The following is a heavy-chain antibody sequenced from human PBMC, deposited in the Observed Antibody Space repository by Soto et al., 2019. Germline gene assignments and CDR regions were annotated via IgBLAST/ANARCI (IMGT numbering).Heavy chain of an antibody. D-gene: IGHD6-13*01. CDR1: GYSFTSYW. Sequence: PGESLKISCKGSGYSFTSYWIGWVRQMPGKGLEWMGIIYPGDSDTRYSPSFQGQVTISADKSISTAYLQWSSLKASDTAMYYCARQEAAAGSYYYYGMDVWGQGTTVTVSS. V-gene: IGHV5-51*01. CDR2: IYPGDSDT. J-gene: IGHJ6*02. CDR3: ARQEAAAGSYYYYGMDV.